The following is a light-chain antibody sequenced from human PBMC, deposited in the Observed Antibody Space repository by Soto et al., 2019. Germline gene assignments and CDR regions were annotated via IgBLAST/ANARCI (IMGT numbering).Light chain of an antibody. V-gene: IGKV3-20*01. Sequence: EIVLTQSPATLSLSPGERATLSCRASQYVSSFLAWYQQKPGQAPRLLIYGASSRATGIPDRFSGSGSGTDFTLTISRLEPEDFAVYYCQQYGSSPITFGQGTRLEIK. CDR2: GAS. CDR3: QQYGSSPIT. CDR1: QYVSSF. J-gene: IGKJ5*01.